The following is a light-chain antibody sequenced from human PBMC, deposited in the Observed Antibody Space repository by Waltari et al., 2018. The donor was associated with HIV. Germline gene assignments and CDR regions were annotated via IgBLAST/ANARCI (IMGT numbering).Light chain of an antibody. J-gene: IGKJ2*01. CDR3: QHYTTYPYT. CDR2: QVS. V-gene: IGKV1-5*03. Sequence: DIQLTQSPSTLSAYVGDRVTLTCRASQNIGTWLAWYQQTPGQAPKLVIYQVSTLQSGVPSRFSGSRSGTEFTLTISGLQPDDFATYYCQHYTTYPYTFGPGTRLEIK. CDR1: QNIGTW.